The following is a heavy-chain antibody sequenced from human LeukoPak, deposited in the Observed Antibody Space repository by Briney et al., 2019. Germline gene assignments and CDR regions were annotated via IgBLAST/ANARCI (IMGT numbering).Heavy chain of an antibody. J-gene: IGHJ4*02. CDR1: GFTFSSYE. Sequence: CAASGFTFSSYEMNWVRQAPGKGLEWVSYISIGGRTQYYADSVKGRFTISRDNAKNSLYLQMNRLRAEDTAVYYCARXXNWXYGSFDFWGQGTLVTVSS. CDR2: ISIGGRTQ. V-gene: IGHV3-48*03. CDR3: ARXXNWXYGSFDF. D-gene: IGHD1-7*01.